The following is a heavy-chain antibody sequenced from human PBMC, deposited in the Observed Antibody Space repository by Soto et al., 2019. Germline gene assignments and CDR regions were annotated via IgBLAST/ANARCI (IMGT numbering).Heavy chain of an antibody. CDR2: IIAVFGRG. CDR3: ARKWGGATIVGVTGTFDV. CDR1: GGTFSSYT. Sequence: QVQLVQSGAEVKKPGSSVKVSCKASGGTFSSYTVSWLRQVPGQGLEWMGGIIAVFGRGNYAQKFQGRVTIPADESTSTVYMELRSLTSEDTAVYFCARKWGGATIVGVTGTFDVWGQGTMVTSSS. V-gene: IGHV1-69*01. J-gene: IGHJ3*01. D-gene: IGHD1-26*01.